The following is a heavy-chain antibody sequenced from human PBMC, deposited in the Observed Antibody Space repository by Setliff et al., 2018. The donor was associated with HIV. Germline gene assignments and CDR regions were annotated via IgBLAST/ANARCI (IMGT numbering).Heavy chain of an antibody. CDR3: ARRGESTGSWFSSWYSYDMDV. D-gene: IGHD2-15*01. CDR1: GVSLSSESYY. J-gene: IGHJ6*02. Sequence: NPSETLSLTCTVSGVSLSSESYYWGWVRQPPGEALEWVGSMYYNGKIFYNPSLRSRVTIFVDSSKNELSLRLQSVTAADTAVYYCARRGESTGSWFSSWYSYDMDVWGQGTTVTVSS. CDR2: MYYNGKI. V-gene: IGHV4-39*01.